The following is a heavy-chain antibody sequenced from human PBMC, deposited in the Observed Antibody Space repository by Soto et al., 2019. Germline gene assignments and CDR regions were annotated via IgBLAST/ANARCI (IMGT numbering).Heavy chain of an antibody. CDR1: GFTFTSSA. V-gene: IGHV1-58*01. D-gene: IGHD3-3*01. CDR2: IVVGSGNT. J-gene: IGHJ6*02. CDR3: ASPISPQIQGITIFGVAPRRYYYYGMDV. Sequence: SVKVSCKASGFTFTSSAVQWVRQARGQRLEWIGWIVVGSGNTNYAQKFQERVTITRDMSTSTAYMELSSLRSEDTAVYYCASPISPQIQGITIFGVAPRRYYYYGMDVWGQGTTVTVSS.